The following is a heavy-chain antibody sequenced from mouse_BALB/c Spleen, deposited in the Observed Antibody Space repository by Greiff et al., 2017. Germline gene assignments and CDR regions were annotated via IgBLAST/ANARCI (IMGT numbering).Heavy chain of an antibody. V-gene: IGHV5-17*02. CDR2: ISSGSSTI. D-gene: IGHD2-10*01. CDR3: ARSGAASYYGNYDAMDY. CDR1: GFTFSSFG. J-gene: IGHJ4*01. Sequence: EVKLVESGGGLVKPGGSLKLSCAASGFTFSSFGMHWVRQAPEKGLEWVAYISSGSSTIYYADTVKGRFTISRDNPKNTLFLQMTSLRSEDTAMYYCARSGAASYYGNYDAMDYWGQGTSVTVSS.